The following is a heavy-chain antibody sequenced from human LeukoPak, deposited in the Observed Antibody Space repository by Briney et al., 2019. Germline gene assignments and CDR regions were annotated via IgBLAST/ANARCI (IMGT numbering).Heavy chain of an antibody. V-gene: IGHV3-9*01. CDR3: AKGLGYGGDLDAFDI. CDR2: ISWNSGSI. CDR1: GFTFDDYA. Sequence: GGSLRLSCAASGFTFDDYAMHWVRQAPGKGLEWVSGISWNSGSIGYADSVKGRFTISRDNAKNSLYLQMNSLRAEDTALYYCAKGLGYGGDLDAFDIWGQGTMVTVSS. D-gene: IGHD4-23*01. J-gene: IGHJ3*02.